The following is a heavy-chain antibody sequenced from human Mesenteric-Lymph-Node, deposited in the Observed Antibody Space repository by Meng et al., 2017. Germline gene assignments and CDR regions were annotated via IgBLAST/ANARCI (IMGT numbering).Heavy chain of an antibody. Sequence: SETLSLTCTVSGGSITSGSSYWNWIRQPAGKGLEWIGRIYTSGSTNYNSSLKSRVTISVDSSKNQFSLKLSSVTAADTAVYYCASLLGYCSSTSCPRGWFDPWGQGTLVTISS. CDR2: IYTSGST. CDR1: GGSITSGSSY. V-gene: IGHV4-61*02. CDR3: ASLLGYCSSTSCPRGWFDP. J-gene: IGHJ5*02. D-gene: IGHD2-2*01.